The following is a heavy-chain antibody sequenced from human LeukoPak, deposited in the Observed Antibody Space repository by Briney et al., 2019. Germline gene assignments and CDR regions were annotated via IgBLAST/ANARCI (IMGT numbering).Heavy chain of an antibody. J-gene: IGHJ4*02. CDR2: ISWNSGSI. CDR3: AKGKEMATITSFDY. CDR1: GFTLDDYA. Sequence: GGSLRLSCAASGFTLDDYAMHWVRQAPGKGLEWVSGISWNSGSIGYADSVKGRFTISRDNAKNSLYLQMNSLRAEDTALYYCAKGKEMATITSFDYWGQGTLVTVSS. D-gene: IGHD5-24*01. V-gene: IGHV3-9*01.